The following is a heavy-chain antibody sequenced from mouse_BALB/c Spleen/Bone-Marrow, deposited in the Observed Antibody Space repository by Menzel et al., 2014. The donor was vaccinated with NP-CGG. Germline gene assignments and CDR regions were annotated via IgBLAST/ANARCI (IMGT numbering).Heavy chain of an antibody. CDR3: TRGATPDY. V-gene: IGHV1-14*01. CDR1: GYTFTSYV. J-gene: IGHJ2*01. Sequence: VQLQQSGPELVQLRASVKMSCKASGYTFTSYVMHWVKQKPGQGLEWIGYFNPYNDGAKYNEKFKGKATQTSDKSSSTAYMELSSLTSEDSAVYYCTRGATPDYWGQGTTLTVSS. CDR2: FNPYNDGA. D-gene: IGHD3-1*01.